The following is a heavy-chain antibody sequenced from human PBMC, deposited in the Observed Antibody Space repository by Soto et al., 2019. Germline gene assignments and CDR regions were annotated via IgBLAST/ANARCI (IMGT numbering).Heavy chain of an antibody. Sequence: GGSLRLSCAASGFTFSTYWMSWVRQAPGKGLEWVANINQDGSGKYYEDSVKGRFTISRDNAKNSLYLQMNSLKAEDTAVYYCARDRGDCSTTSCYRFGYWGQGTLVTVSS. CDR1: GFTFSTYW. CDR3: ARDRGDCSTTSCYRFGY. V-gene: IGHV3-7*01. CDR2: INQDGSGK. D-gene: IGHD2-2*01. J-gene: IGHJ4*02.